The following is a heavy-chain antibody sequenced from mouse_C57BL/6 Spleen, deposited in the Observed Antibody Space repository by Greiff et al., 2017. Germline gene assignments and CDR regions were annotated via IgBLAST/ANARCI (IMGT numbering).Heavy chain of an antibody. CDR2: INPNNGGT. D-gene: IGHD1-1*01. V-gene: IGHV1-18*01. J-gene: IGHJ3*01. CDR3: ARPGYYGPWFAY. CDR1: GYTFTDYN. Sequence: EVQLMESGPELVKPGASVKIPCKASGYTFTDYNMDWVKQSHGKSLEWIGDINPNNGGTIYNQKFKGKATLTVDKSSSTAYMELRSLTSEDTAVYYCARPGYYGPWFAYWGQGTLVTVSA.